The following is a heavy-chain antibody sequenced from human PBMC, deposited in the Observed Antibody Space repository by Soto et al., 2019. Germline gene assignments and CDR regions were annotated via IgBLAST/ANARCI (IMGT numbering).Heavy chain of an antibody. J-gene: IGHJ4*02. D-gene: IGHD3-9*01. CDR1: GFTFSDYY. CDR2: ISSSGSTI. V-gene: IGHV3-11*01. CDR3: ARDPGILAGYCQQAPYYFDY. Sequence: QVQLVESGGGLVKPGGSLRLSCAASGFTFSDYYMSWIRQAPGKGLEWVSYISSSGSTIYYADSVKGRFTISRDNAKNSLYLQKNSLSAEDTAVYYCARDPGILAGYCQQAPYYFDYWGQGTLVTVSS.